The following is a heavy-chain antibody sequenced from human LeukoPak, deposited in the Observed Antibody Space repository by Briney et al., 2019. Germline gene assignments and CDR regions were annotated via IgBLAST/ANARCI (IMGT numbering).Heavy chain of an antibody. CDR3: ARVDPGWYARYYYMDV. CDR2: IKSDGSTT. D-gene: IGHD6-19*01. J-gene: IGHJ6*03. V-gene: IGHV3-74*01. Sequence: PGGSLRLSCAASGFTLSSYWMHWVRQAPGKGLVWVSRIKSDGSTTNYADSVKGRFTISRDNAKNSLYLQMNSLRAEDTAVYYCARVDPGWYARYYYMDVWGKGTTVTISS. CDR1: GFTLSSYW.